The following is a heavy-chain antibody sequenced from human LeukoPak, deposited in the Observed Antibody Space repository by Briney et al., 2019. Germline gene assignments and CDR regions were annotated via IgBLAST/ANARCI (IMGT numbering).Heavy chain of an antibody. CDR1: GFTFNNHA. J-gene: IGHJ4*01. V-gene: IGHV3-33*01. Sequence: PGGSLRLSCAASGFTFNNHAMHWVRQAPGKGLEWVAMIWHDGSYKYYADSVTGRFTISRDESQNTLYLQMNSLRAEDTAVYYCARDGRHNYNLDYWGHGTLVTVSS. CDR2: IWHDGSYK. D-gene: IGHD4-11*01. CDR3: ARDGRHNYNLDY.